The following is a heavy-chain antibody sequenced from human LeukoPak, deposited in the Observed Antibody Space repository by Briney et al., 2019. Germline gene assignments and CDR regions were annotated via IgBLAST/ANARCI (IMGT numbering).Heavy chain of an antibody. D-gene: IGHD3-3*01. CDR3: ARATAFTIFGVVISWNYFGY. J-gene: IGHJ4*02. V-gene: IGHV3-30*02. Sequence: PGGSLRLSCAASGFTFSSYGMHWVRQAPGKGLEWVAFIRYDGSNKYYADSVKGRFTISRDNSKNTLYLQMNSLRAEDTAVYYCARATAFTIFGVVISWNYFGYWGQGTLVTVSS. CDR1: GFTFSSYG. CDR2: IRYDGSNK.